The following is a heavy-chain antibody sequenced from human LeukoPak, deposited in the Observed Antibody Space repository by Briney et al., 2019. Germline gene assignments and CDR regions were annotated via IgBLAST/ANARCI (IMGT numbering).Heavy chain of an antibody. J-gene: IGHJ4*02. CDR2: IWYDGSNK. V-gene: IGHV3-33*01. CDR1: GFTFSSYS. D-gene: IGHD3-3*01. CDR3: ARDLYTIFGVVSGSFDY. Sequence: GGSLRLSCAASGFTFSSYSMHWVRQAPGKGLEWVAVIWYDGSNKYYADSVKGRFTISRDNSKNTLYLQMNSLRAEDTAVYYCARDLYTIFGVVSGSFDYWGQGTLVTVSS.